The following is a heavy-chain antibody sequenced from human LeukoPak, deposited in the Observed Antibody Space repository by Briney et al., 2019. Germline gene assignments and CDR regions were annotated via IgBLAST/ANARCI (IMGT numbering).Heavy chain of an antibody. J-gene: IGHJ4*02. CDR1: GGSISSSSYY. V-gene: IGHV4-39*01. CDR3: QRTQYDILTGYPFDC. CDR2: IYYSGST. Sequence: SETLSLTCTVSGGSISSSSYYWRWLLQPPEKGLEWIVSIYYSGSTNYNPSLKSRVTISVDTSKNQFSLKLSSVTAADTAVYYCQRTQYDILTGYPFDCWGQGTLVTVSS. D-gene: IGHD3-9*01.